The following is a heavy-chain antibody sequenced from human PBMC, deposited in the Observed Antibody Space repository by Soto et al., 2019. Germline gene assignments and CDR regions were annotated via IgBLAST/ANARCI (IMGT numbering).Heavy chain of an antibody. D-gene: IGHD2-2*01. CDR3: ARSRDIVLVPAATPFNY. V-gene: IGHV1-69*13. CDR1: GGTFSSYA. Sequence: ASVKVSCKASGGTFSSYAISWVRQAPGQGLEWMGGIIPIFGTANYAQKFQGRVTITADESTSTAYMELSSLRSEDTAVYYCARSRDIVLVPAATPFNYWGQGTLVTVSS. CDR2: IIPIFGTA. J-gene: IGHJ4*02.